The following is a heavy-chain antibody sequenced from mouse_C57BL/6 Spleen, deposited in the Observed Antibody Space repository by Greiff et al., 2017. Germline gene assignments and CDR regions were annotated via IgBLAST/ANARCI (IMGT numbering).Heavy chain of an antibody. J-gene: IGHJ2*01. D-gene: IGHD2-3*01. V-gene: IGHV1-12*01. CDR2: IYPGNGDT. CDR3: ARRTSDGYYLDY. CDR1: GYTFTSYN. Sequence: QVQLQQSGAELVRPGASVKMSCKASGYTFTSYNMHWVKQTPRQGLEWIGAIYPGNGDTSYNQKFKGKATLPVDKSSSPAYMQLSSLTSEDSAVYFCARRTSDGYYLDYWGQGTTLTVSS.